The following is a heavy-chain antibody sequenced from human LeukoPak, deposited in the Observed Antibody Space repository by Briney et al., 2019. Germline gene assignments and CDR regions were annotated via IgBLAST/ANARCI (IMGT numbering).Heavy chain of an antibody. D-gene: IGHD2-2*01. CDR1: GGTFSSYA. J-gene: IGHJ5*02. Sequence: SVTVSFKATGGTFSSYAISWVRQAPGQGLEWMGVIIPIFGTENYGQKFKGRVTITADESTSTAYMELSSLKSEDTAVYYCARSNCSSTSCYNWFDPWGRGTMVSVSS. CDR2: IIPIFGTE. V-gene: IGHV1-69*13. CDR3: ARSNCSSTSCYNWFDP.